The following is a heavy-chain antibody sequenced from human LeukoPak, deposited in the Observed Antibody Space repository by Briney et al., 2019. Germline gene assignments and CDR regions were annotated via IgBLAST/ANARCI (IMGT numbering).Heavy chain of an antibody. J-gene: IGHJ4*02. V-gene: IGHV1-69*01. Sequence: SVKVSCEASGGTFSSYAISWVRQAPGQGLEWMGGIIPIFGTANYAQKFQGRVTITADESTSTAYMELSSLRSEDTAVYYCARDIYYTRGYSYGTFDYWGQGTLVTVSS. D-gene: IGHD5-18*01. CDR2: IIPIFGTA. CDR3: ARDIYYTRGYSYGTFDY. CDR1: GGTFSSYA.